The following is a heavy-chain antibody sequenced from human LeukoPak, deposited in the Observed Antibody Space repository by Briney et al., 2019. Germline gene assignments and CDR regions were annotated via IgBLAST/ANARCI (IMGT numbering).Heavy chain of an antibody. CDR3: ARSSGYCSRTSCYLYHFDS. D-gene: IGHD2-2*01. Sequence: SETLSLTCAVYGGSFSGYYWSWIRQPPGTGLEWIGEINHSGSSNTNNNPSLESRVTISVDTSKNQFSLKLSSVTAADTAVYYCARSSGYCSRTSCYLYHFDSWGQGTLVTVSS. V-gene: IGHV4-34*01. CDR1: GGSFSGYY. CDR2: INHSGSSNT. J-gene: IGHJ4*02.